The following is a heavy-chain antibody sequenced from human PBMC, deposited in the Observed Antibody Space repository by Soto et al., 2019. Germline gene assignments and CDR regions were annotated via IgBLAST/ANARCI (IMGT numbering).Heavy chain of an antibody. CDR3: ASQNSGSSMGAAFDV. CDR1: GFTFSAYW. D-gene: IGHD1-26*01. CDR2: RKQDGSEK. J-gene: IGHJ3*01. Sequence: EVQLVESGGGLVQPGGSLRLSCAASGFTFSAYWMSWVRQTPGKGLEWVANRKQDGSEKDSVDSVKGRFTISRDNARNSLELQMNSLRAEDTAVYYCASQNSGSSMGAAFDVWGQGTMVTVSS. V-gene: IGHV3-7*01.